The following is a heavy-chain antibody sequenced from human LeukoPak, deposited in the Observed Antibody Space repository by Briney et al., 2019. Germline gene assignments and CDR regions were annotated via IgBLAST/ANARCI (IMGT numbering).Heavy chain of an antibody. CDR1: GYSISSGYY. D-gene: IGHD6-6*01. V-gene: IGHV4-38-2*02. CDR2: MYHSGST. J-gene: IGHJ4*02. CDR3: AREDSSSSHFDY. Sequence: PSETLSLTCIVSGYSISSGYYWGWIRQPPGKGLEWIGSMYHSGSTYYNPSLKSRVTISVDTSKNQFSLKLSSVTAADTAVYYCAREDSSSSHFDYWGQGTLVTASS.